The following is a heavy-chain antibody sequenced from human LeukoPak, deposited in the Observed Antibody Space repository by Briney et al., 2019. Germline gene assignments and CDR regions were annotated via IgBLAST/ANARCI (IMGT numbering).Heavy chain of an antibody. Sequence: SETLSLTCAVSGYSISSGYYWGWIRQPPGKGLEWIGTIYYSGTTFCNPSLKSRVTMSLDTSKNQFSLKLTSVTAADTAVYYCARDRPLLSGWSWFDPWGQGTLVTIYS. V-gene: IGHV4-38-2*02. J-gene: IGHJ5*02. CDR3: ARDRPLLSGWSWFDP. CDR1: GYSISSGYY. D-gene: IGHD6-19*01. CDR2: IYYSGTT.